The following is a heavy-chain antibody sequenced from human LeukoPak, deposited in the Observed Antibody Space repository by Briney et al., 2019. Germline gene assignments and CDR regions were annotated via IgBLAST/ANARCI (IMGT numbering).Heavy chain of an antibody. CDR3: GQDWAWGAFGN. Sequence: GALRLSCAASGFIFSNYGMNWVRQAPGKGLEWVSGITSGGLTFYASSVKGRFTTSRDNSEKTLYLQINSLRAEDTALYYCGQDWAWGAFGNWGQGALVTVSS. J-gene: IGHJ4*02. D-gene: IGHD1-26*01. CDR1: GFIFSNYG. CDR2: ITSGGLT. V-gene: IGHV3-23*01.